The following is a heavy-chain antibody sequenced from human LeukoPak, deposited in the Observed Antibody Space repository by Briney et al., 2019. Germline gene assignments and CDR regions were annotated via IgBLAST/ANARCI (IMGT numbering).Heavy chain of an antibody. CDR3: AREGIAAAGDNNWFDP. V-gene: IGHV1-2*04. CDR1: GYTFTGYY. CDR2: INPNSGGT. Sequence: GASVKVSCKASGYTFTGYYMHWVRQAPGQGLEWMGWINPNSGGTNYAQKFQGWVTMTRDTSISTAYMELSRLRSDDTAAYYCAREGIAAAGDNNWFDPWGQGTLVTVSS. J-gene: IGHJ5*02. D-gene: IGHD6-13*01.